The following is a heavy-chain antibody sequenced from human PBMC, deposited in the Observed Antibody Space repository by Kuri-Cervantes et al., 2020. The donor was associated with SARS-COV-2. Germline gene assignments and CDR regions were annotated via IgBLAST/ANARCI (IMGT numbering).Heavy chain of an antibody. CDR2: ISYDGGNK. CDR3: ARARRGDIVVVPAAIASQVHPGNWYFDL. Sequence: GGSLRLSCAASGFTFSSYAMHWVRQAPGKGLEWVAVISYDGGNKSYTDSVKGRFTISRDFSKNTLYLQMNSLRAEDTAVYYCARARRGDIVVVPAAIASQVHPGNWYFDLWGRGTLVTVSS. D-gene: IGHD2-2*02. CDR1: GFTFSSYA. V-gene: IGHV3-30-3*01. J-gene: IGHJ2*01.